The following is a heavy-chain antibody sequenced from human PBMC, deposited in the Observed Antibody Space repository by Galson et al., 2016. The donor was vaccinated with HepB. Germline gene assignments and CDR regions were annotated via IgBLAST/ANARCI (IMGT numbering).Heavy chain of an antibody. V-gene: IGHV3-33*01. CDR3: ARGSEPAAGFYYYYYMDV. J-gene: IGHJ6*03. Sequence: SLRLSCAASAFTFSRHGMHWVRQAPGKGLEWVALIWYDGSYKYYADSVKGRFTISRDSSKNTVYLQMNSLRAEDTAVYYCARGSEPAAGFYYYYYMDVWGKGTTVTVSS. D-gene: IGHD6-13*01. CDR1: AFTFSRHG. CDR2: IWYDGSYK.